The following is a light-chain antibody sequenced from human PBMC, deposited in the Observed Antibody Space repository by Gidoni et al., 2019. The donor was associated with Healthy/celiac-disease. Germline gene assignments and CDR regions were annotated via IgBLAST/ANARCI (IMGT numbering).Light chain of an antibody. V-gene: IGLV1-47*01. CDR2: RNN. CDR3: AAWDDSLSGYVV. CDR1: SSNIGSNY. Sequence: QSVLTQPRSASGTPGQRVTSSCSGSSSNIGSNYVYWYQQLPGTAPKLLIYRNNQRPSGVPDRFSGSKSGTSASLAISGLRSEDEADYYCAAWDDSLSGYVVFGGGTKLTVL. J-gene: IGLJ2*01.